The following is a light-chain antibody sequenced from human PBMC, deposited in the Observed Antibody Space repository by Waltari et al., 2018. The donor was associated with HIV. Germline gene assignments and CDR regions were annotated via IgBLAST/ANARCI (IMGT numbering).Light chain of an antibody. Sequence: QSVLTQPPSVSGAPGQRLTISCTGSSPHIGAGSDVHWYQQIAGAAPKLLIYGDNNRPSGVPDRFSGSKSGTSASLAITGLQAEDAADYYCQSYDSSLVFGGGTKLTV. J-gene: IGLJ2*01. CDR3: QSYDSSLV. CDR1: SPHIGAGSD. CDR2: GDN. V-gene: IGLV1-40*01.